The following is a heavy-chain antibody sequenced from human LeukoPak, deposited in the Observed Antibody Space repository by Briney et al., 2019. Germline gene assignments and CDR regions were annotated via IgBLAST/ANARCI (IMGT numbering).Heavy chain of an antibody. D-gene: IGHD1-26*01. V-gene: IGHV3-23*01. CDR3: ARGQWELNSGTYYYYYGMDV. Sequence: PGGSLRLSCAASEFTFSSYAMSWVRQAPGKGLEWVSSISHDGYRTYYADSVKGRFTISRDNSKNTLYLQMNSLRAEDTAVYYCARGQWELNSGTYYYYYGMDVWGQGTTVTVSS. J-gene: IGHJ6*02. CDR2: ISHDGYRT. CDR1: EFTFSSYA.